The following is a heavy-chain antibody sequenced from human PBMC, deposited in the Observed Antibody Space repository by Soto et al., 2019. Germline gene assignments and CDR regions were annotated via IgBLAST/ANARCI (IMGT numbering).Heavy chain of an antibody. Sequence: QVQLQESGPGLVKPSQTLSLTCTVSGGSISSGGDYWSWIRQHPGKGLEWIGYIYYSGSTYYNPSLKSRVTISVDTSKNQFSLKLCSVTAADTSVYYCARADCSGGSCYNFDYWGQGTLVTVSS. CDR1: GGSISSGGDY. CDR3: ARADCSGGSCYNFDY. V-gene: IGHV4-31*03. J-gene: IGHJ4*02. CDR2: IYYSGST. D-gene: IGHD2-15*01.